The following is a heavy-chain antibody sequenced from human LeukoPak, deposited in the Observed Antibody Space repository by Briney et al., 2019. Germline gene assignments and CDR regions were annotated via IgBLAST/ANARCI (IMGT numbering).Heavy chain of an antibody. J-gene: IGHJ3*02. Sequence: SLRLSCAASGFTFSSYAMHWVRQAPGKGLEWVTIISYDGSKKYYADYVKGRFTISRDNSKNTLYLQMNSLRAEDTAVYYCAREYSGSYVAFDIWGQGTMVTVSS. CDR1: GFTFSSYA. V-gene: IGHV3-30*04. CDR3: AREYSGSYVAFDI. D-gene: IGHD1-26*01. CDR2: ISYDGSKK.